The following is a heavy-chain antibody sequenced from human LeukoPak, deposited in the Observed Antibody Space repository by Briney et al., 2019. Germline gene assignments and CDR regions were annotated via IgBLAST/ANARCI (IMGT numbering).Heavy chain of an antibody. D-gene: IGHD3-22*01. CDR3: ARDRRDSSGYYFLDY. V-gene: IGHV3-21*01. Sequence: GGSLRLSCAASGFTFSSYSMNWVRQAPGKGLEWVSSISSSSSYIYYADSVKGRFTISRDNAKNSLYLQMNSLRAEDTAVYYCARDRRDSSGYYFLDYWGQGALVTVSS. J-gene: IGHJ4*02. CDR2: ISSSSSYI. CDR1: GFTFSSYS.